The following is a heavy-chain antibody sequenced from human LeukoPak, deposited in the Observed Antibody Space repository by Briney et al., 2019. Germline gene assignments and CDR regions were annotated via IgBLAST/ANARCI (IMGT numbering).Heavy chain of an antibody. J-gene: IGHJ5*02. D-gene: IGHD6-19*01. Sequence: SVKASCKASGGTFSSYAISWVRQAPGQGLEWMGGIIPIFGTANYAQKFQGRVTITADESTSTAYMELSSLRSEDTAVYYCARTYSSGFDWFDPWGQGTLVTVSS. CDR2: IIPIFGTA. CDR1: GGTFSSYA. V-gene: IGHV1-69*01. CDR3: ARTYSSGFDWFDP.